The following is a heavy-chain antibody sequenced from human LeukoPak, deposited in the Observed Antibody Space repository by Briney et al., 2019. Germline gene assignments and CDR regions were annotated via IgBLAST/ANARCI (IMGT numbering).Heavy chain of an antibody. J-gene: IGHJ4*02. CDR2: IWYDGSNK. Sequence: GGSLRLSCAASGFTFSSYGMHWVRQAPGKGLEWVAVIWYDGSNKYYADSVKGRFTISRDNSKNTLCLQMNSLRAEDTAVYYCAKGKRYPDYWGQGTLVTVSS. D-gene: IGHD1-1*01. CDR1: GFTFSSYG. CDR3: AKGKRYPDY. V-gene: IGHV3-33*06.